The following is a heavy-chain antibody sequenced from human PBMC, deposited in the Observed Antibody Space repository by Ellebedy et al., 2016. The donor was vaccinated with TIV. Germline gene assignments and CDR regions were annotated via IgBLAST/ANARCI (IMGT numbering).Heavy chain of an antibody. CDR1: GFTFSSYW. CDR3: AGGPATIFGVVKPLDY. D-gene: IGHD3-3*01. V-gene: IGHV3-7*01. J-gene: IGHJ4*02. Sequence: GGSLRLSCAASGFTFSSYWMSWVRQAPGKGLEWVANIKQDGSEKYYVDSVKGRFTISRDNAKNSLYLQMNSLRAEDTAVYFCAGGPATIFGVVKPLDYWGQGTLVTVSS. CDR2: IKQDGSEK.